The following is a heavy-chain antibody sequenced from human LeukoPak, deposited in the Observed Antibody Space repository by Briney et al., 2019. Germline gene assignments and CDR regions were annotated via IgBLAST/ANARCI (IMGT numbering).Heavy chain of an antibody. CDR1: GYTFTSYG. CDR3: ARDGNLDYDFWSGPLRFDY. Sequence: ASVKVSCKASGYTFTSYGISWVRQAPGQGLEWMGWISAYNGNTNYAQKLQGRVTMTTDTSTSTAYMELRSLRSDDTAVYYCARDGNLDYDFWSGPLRFDYWGQGTLVTVSS. CDR2: ISAYNGNT. D-gene: IGHD3-3*01. V-gene: IGHV1-18*01. J-gene: IGHJ4*02.